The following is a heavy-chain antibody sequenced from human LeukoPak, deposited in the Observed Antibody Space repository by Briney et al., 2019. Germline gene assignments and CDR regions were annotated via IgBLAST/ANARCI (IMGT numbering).Heavy chain of an antibody. CDR3: ARVDCSGGSCYFDY. V-gene: IGHV3-74*01. J-gene: IGHJ4*02. Sequence: GGSLRLSCAASGFTFSTYSMNWVRQAPGKGLEWVSRINSDGSSTRYADSVKGRFTISRDNAKNTLDLQMSSLRAEDTAVYYCARVDCSGGSCYFDYWGQGTLVTVSS. CDR2: INSDGSST. CDR1: GFTFSTYS. D-gene: IGHD2-15*01.